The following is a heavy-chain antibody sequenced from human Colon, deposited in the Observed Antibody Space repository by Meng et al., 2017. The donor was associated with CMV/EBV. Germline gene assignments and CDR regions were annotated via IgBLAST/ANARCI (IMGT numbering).Heavy chain of an antibody. J-gene: IGHJ4*02. D-gene: IGHD6-19*01. CDR2: IYWDDDN. Sequence: NTFKGAGPTRVEPPQNLTLTCTFSGFSLRTPEVGVHWIRQPPGKALEWLALIYWDDDNQFRPSLKNRITITKDTSKNQVVLTRTNMDPVDTATYYCAHGRGWLTDYWGQGTLVTVSS. V-gene: IGHV2-5*02. CDR1: GFSLRTPEVG. CDR3: AHGRGWLTDY.